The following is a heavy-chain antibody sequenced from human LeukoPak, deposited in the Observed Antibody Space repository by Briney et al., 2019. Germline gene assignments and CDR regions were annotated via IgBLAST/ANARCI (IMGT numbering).Heavy chain of an antibody. CDR2: IIPIFGTA. CDR1: GGTFSSYA. J-gene: IGHJ5*02. V-gene: IGHV1-69*05. D-gene: IGHD1-7*01. Sequence: ASVKVSCKASGGTFSSYAISWVRQAPGQGLEWMGGIIPIFGTANYAQKFQGRVTITTDESTSTAYMELSSLRSEDTAVYYCARDGTAEGMDWFDPWGQGTLVTVSS. CDR3: ARDGTAEGMDWFDP.